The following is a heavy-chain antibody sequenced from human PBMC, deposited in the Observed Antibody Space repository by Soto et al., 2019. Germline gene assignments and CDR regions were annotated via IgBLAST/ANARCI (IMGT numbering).Heavy chain of an antibody. V-gene: IGHV1-46*01. Sequence: QVQLVQSGAEVKKPGASVKVSCKASGYTFTSTWMHWVRQAPGQGLEWMGIINPYGGAATYAEKFQGRVTMTRDTSTATDYMELSSLRSEDTAMYYCARDRSHSSASWWLDYWGQGTQVTVSS. CDR3: ARDRSHSSASWWLDY. CDR2: INPYGGAA. CDR1: GYTFTSTW. D-gene: IGHD3-22*01. J-gene: IGHJ4*02.